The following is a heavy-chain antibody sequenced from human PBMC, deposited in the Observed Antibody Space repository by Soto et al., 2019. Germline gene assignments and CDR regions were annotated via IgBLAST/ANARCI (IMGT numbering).Heavy chain of an antibody. CDR3: ARSGSFASVDY. CDR1: GGSISSGDYY. CDR2: IYYSGST. Sequence: PWETLSLTCTVSGGSISSGDYYWTWFRQTPGTGLEWIGYIYYSGSTYYNPSLKSRVTISVDTSKNHFSLKLSSVTAADTAVYYCARSGSFASVDYWGQGTLVTVSS. D-gene: IGHD1-26*01. V-gene: IGHV4-30-4*01. J-gene: IGHJ4*02.